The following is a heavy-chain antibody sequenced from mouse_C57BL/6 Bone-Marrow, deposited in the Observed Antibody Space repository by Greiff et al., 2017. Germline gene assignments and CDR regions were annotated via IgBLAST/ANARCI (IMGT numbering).Heavy chain of an antibody. Sequence: DVKLLESGGGLVKPGGSLKLSCAASGFTFSSYAMSWVRQTPEQRLEWVATISDGGSYTYYPDNVKGRFTISRDNAKNNLYLQMSHLKSEDTAMYYGARYYDCDVYAMDYWGQGTSVTVSS. J-gene: IGHJ4*01. D-gene: IGHD2-4*01. CDR3: ARYYDCDVYAMDY. CDR1: GFTFSSYA. V-gene: IGHV5-4*03. CDR2: ISDGGSYT.